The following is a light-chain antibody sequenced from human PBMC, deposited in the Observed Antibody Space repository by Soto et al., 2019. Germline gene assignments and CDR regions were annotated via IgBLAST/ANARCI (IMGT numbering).Light chain of an antibody. CDR1: QTISSW. Sequence: DIQMTKSPSTLFGSVGDGVTSTCRASQTISSWLAWYQQKPGKAPKLLIYKASTLKSGVPSRFSGSGSGTEFTLTISSLQPDDFATYYCQHYNSYSEACGQGTKVDIK. V-gene: IGKV1-5*03. CDR3: QHYNSYSEA. CDR2: KAS. J-gene: IGKJ1*01.